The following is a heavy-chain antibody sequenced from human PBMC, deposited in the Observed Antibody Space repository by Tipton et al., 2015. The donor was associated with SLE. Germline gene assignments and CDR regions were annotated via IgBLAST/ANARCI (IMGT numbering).Heavy chain of an antibody. CDR2: IYFSGSA. CDR1: GGSISNYY. V-gene: IGHV4-59*08. CDR3: ARHLATRADYGDYINVFDS. Sequence: PGLVKPSETLSLTCTVSGGSISNYYWSWIRQPPGKGLEWIGYIYFSGSANYNPSLKSRVTLSVDTSKDQFSLKLNSVTAADTAGYYCARHLATRADYGDYINVFDSWGQGTLVTVSS. J-gene: IGHJ4*02. D-gene: IGHD4-17*01.